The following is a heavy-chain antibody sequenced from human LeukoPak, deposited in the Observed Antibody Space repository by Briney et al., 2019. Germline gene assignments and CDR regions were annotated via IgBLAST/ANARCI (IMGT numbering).Heavy chain of an antibody. D-gene: IGHD3-10*01. V-gene: IGHV1-69*10. CDR1: GGTFSSYA. Sequence: SVKVSCKASGGTFSSYAISWVRQAPGQGLEWMGGIIPILGIANYAQKFQGRVTITADKSTSTAYMELSSLRSEDTAVYYCASPYYYGSGSYYFYFWGQGTLVTVSS. J-gene: IGHJ1*01. CDR2: IIPILGIA. CDR3: ASPYYYGSGSYYFYF.